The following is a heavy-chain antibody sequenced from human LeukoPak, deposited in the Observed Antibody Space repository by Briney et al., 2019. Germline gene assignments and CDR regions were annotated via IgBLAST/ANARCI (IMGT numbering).Heavy chain of an antibody. V-gene: IGHV4-59*01. J-gene: IGHJ5*02. D-gene: IGHD6-13*01. CDR3: ARGKDIAAGGWFDP. Sequence: PSETLSLTCTVSGGSITDYYWSWIRQPPGKGLEWIGYIYYSGSTNYNPSLKSRVTISVDTSKNQFSLKLRSVTAADTAVYYCARGKDIAAGGWFDPWGQGTLVTVSS. CDR2: IYYSGST. CDR1: GGSITDYY.